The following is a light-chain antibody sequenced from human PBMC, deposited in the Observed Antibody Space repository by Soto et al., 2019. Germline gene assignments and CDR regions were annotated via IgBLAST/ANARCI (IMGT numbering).Light chain of an antibody. J-gene: IGLJ3*02. V-gene: IGLV1-40*01. Sequence: QTVVTQPPSLSGAPGQSVTISCTGSRSNIGADYDVHWYQQLPGTAPKLLIYGNTNRPSGVPDRFSGSKSGTSASLAISGLQAEDEADYYCQSYDSRLGGSWVFGGGTKVTVL. CDR3: QSYDSRLGGSWV. CDR1: RSNIGADYD. CDR2: GNT.